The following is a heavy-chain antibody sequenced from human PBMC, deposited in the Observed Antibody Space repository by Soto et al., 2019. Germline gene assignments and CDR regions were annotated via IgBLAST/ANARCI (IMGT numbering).Heavy chain of an antibody. J-gene: IGHJ5*02. D-gene: IGHD5-12*01. Sequence: GGSLRLSCAASGFTVSSNYMSWARQAPGKGLEWVSVIYSGGSTYDADSVKGRFPISRHNSKNTLYLQMNSVRAEDSAVYDRARDGRGLYSGYDNWFDPWGQGTLVTVSS. CDR2: IYSGGST. CDR3: ARDGRGLYSGYDNWFDP. CDR1: GFTVSSNY. V-gene: IGHV3-53*04.